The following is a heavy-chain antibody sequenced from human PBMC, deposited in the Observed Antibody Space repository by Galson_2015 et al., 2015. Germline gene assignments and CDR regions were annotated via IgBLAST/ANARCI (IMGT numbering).Heavy chain of an antibody. J-gene: IGHJ6*03. CDR3: ARADLGGYDFWSGWRSGYYYMDV. CDR2: TRNKANSYTT. CDR1: GFTFSDHY. Sequence: SLRLSCAASGFTFSDHYMDWVRQAPGKGLEWVGRTRNKANSYTTEYAASVKGRFTISRDDSKNSLYLQMNSLKTEDTAVYYCARADLGGYDFWSGWRSGYYYMDVWGKGTTVTVSS. D-gene: IGHD3-3*01. V-gene: IGHV3-72*01.